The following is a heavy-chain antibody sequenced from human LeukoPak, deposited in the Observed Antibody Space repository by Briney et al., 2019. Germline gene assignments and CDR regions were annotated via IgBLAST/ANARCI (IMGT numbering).Heavy chain of an antibody. V-gene: IGHV3-30*01. J-gene: IGHJ5*02. CDR1: GFSFSSYV. CDR3: ARGSMSTITYDWFDP. CDR2: ISYDGSNK. D-gene: IGHD5-24*01. Sequence: GGSLRLSCAASGFSFSSYVMHRVRQAPGKGLEWVAVISYDGSNKYYADSVKGRFTISRDNSKNTLYLQMNSLRAEDTAMYYSARGSMSTITYDWFDPWGQGTLVTVSS.